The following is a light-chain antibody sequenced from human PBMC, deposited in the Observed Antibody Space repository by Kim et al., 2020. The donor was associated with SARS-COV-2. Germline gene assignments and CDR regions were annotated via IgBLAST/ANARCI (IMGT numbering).Light chain of an antibody. Sequence: RQTGTLTCTGNSNNVGNQGAGWMQQHKGHPPKLLVNRDNNRPSGISERFSASRSGNTASLTITGLQLEDEGDYYCSAWDSSLNVWVFGGGTQLTVL. CDR1: SNNVGNQG. CDR3: SAWDSSLNVWV. J-gene: IGLJ3*02. CDR2: RDN. V-gene: IGLV10-54*04.